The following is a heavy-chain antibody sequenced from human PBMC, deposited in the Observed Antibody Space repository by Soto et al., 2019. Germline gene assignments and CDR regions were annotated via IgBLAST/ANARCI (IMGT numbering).Heavy chain of an antibody. CDR3: ARHENTYYNFHGMDL. V-gene: IGHV5-51*01. J-gene: IGHJ6*02. Sequence: PGESLKISCEGHGYSFTTYWVTWVRQKPGKGLEWMGSFHPGESDTRYSPSFRGQVTISADRSLTTAYLQWSSLQVADTAIYYCARHENTYYNFHGMDLWGQGTTVTVSS. CDR1: GYSFTTYW. CDR2: FHPGESDT.